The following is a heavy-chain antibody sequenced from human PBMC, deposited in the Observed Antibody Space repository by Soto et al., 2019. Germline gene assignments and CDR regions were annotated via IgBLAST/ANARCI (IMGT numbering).Heavy chain of an antibody. Sequence: GSLRLSCAASGFTFSIYAMTWVRQAPGKGLEWVSAISSSGGTTYYADSVKGRFTISRDNSKNTLYLQINSLRAEDTAVYYCAKDQFGEFNYAFDLWGQGTMVTVSS. J-gene: IGHJ3*01. CDR3: AKDQFGEFNYAFDL. CDR2: ISSSGGTT. V-gene: IGHV3-23*01. D-gene: IGHD3-10*01. CDR1: GFTFSIYA.